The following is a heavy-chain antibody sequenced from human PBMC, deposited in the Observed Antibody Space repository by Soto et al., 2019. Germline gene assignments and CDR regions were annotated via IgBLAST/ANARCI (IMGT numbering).Heavy chain of an antibody. D-gene: IGHD3-16*01. V-gene: IGHV3-33*06. CDR3: AKRRGWGSRGVYARDV. CDR2: TYYDGNNK. CDR1: GFTFSGYA. J-gene: IGHJ6*02. Sequence: GGSLRLSCTASGFTFSGYAMHWVRQAPGKGLEWVALTYYDGNNKYYADSVKGRFTISRDNSRNTLYLQMNSLRAEDTAVYYWAKRRGWGSRGVYARDVGAQGPMVTVS.